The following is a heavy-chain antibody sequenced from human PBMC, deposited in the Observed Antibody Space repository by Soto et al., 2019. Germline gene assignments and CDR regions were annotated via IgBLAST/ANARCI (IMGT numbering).Heavy chain of an antibody. J-gene: IGHJ4*02. D-gene: IGHD3-16*02. CDR2: IFSYEEK. Sequence: QVTLKESGPVLVKPTETLTLTCTVSGFSLSNARMGVSWIRQPPGKALEWLAHIFSYEEKSYSTSLKSRLTIPKYTSKSQVVLTRTNMDPVDTATYYCARIQRLHVGELSSHPDYWGQGTLVTVSS. CDR1: GFSLSNARMG. V-gene: IGHV2-26*01. CDR3: ARIQRLHVGELSSHPDY.